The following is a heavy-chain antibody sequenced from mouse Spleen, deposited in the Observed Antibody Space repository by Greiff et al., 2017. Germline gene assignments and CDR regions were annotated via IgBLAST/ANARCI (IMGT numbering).Heavy chain of an antibody. V-gene: IGHV2-4-1*01. J-gene: IGHJ2*01. CDR1: GFSLTNYA. CDR3: AGSSQLGYYFDY. D-gene: IGHD4-1*02. Sequence: VKLMESGPGLVAPSQSLSITCTVSGFSLTNYAVHWVRQSPGKGLEWLGVIWSDGSTDYNAAFISRLSISKDNSKSQVFFKMNSLQADDTAIYYCAGSSQLGYYFDYWGQGTTLTVSS. CDR2: IWSDGST.